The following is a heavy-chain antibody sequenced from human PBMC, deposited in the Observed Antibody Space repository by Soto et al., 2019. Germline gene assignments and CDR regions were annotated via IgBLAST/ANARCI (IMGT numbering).Heavy chain of an antibody. Sequence: SCPAAELTFSSWSTNWFRKAPGKGLEWVSYISSSSSTIYYADSVKGRFTISRDNAKNSLYLQMNSLRDEDTAVYYCARASCSGGSCYSTERKYYYYAMDVWGQGTTVT. J-gene: IGHJ6*02. CDR3: ARASCSGGSCYSTERKYYYYAMDV. CDR2: ISSSSSTI. CDR1: ELTFSSWS. D-gene: IGHD2-15*01. V-gene: IGHV3-48*02.